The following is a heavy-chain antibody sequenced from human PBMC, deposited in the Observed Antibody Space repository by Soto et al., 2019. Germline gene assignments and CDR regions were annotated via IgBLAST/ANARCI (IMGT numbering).Heavy chain of an antibody. CDR3: AREEMGMATGDYGMGV. V-gene: IGHV1-69*06. CDR1: GGTFSSYA. Sequence: QVQLVQSGAEVKKPGSSVKVSCKASGGTFSSYAISWVRQAPGQGLEWMGGIIPIFGTANYAQKFQGRVTITADKSTSTAYMELSSLRSEDTAVYYCAREEMGMATGDYGMGVWGQGTTVTVSS. CDR2: IIPIFGTA. J-gene: IGHJ6*02. D-gene: IGHD5-12*01.